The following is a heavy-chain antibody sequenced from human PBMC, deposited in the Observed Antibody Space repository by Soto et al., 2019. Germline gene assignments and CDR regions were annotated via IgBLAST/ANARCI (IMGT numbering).Heavy chain of an antibody. CDR3: ARAPHYYDHPDT. Sequence: QVQLQESGPGLVKASQTLSLTCTVSGASVNSGDYYWSWVRQPPGRGMEWIGYIHYSETIYYNPSIKGRVQIVAETLTNQFSLEVTSVTAAGTAVYYCARAPHYYDHPDTGGKGTTLPVSS. V-gene: IGHV4-30-4*01. CDR2: IHYSETI. J-gene: IGHJ3*02. CDR1: GASVNSGDYY. D-gene: IGHD3-22*01.